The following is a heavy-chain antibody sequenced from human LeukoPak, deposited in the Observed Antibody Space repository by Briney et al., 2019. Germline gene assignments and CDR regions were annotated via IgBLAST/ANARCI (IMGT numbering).Heavy chain of an antibody. D-gene: IGHD5-12*01. V-gene: IGHV4-59*01. J-gene: IGHJ4*02. Sequence: PSETLSLTCTVSGGSISSYYWSWIRQPPGKGLEWIGYIYYSGSTNYNPSLKGRVTISVDTSKNQFSLKLSSVTAADTAVYYCARRSSGYEDYFDYWGQGTLVTVSS. CDR2: IYYSGST. CDR3: ARRSSGYEDYFDY. CDR1: GGSISSYY.